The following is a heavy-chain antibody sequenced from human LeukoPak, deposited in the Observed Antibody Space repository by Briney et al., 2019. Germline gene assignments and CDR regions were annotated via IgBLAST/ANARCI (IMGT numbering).Heavy chain of an antibody. D-gene: IGHD3-22*01. V-gene: IGHV3-48*03. Sequence: GGSLRLSCAASGFTFSSYEMNWVRQAPGQGLESVSYISSSGSTIYYADSVKGRFTISRDNAQNSLYLQMNSLRAEDTAVYYCARDRPHYYDSSGYFDYWGQGTLVTVSP. CDR1: GFTFSSYE. CDR3: ARDRPHYYDSSGYFDY. CDR2: ISSSGSTI. J-gene: IGHJ4*02.